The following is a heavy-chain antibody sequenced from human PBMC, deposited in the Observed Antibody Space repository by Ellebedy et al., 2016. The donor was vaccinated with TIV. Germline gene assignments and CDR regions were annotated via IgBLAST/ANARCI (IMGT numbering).Heavy chain of an antibody. CDR1: GYTFTSYA. J-gene: IGHJ6*02. CDR2: IIPIFGTA. Sequence: SVKVSXKASGYTFTSYAISWVRQAPGQGLEWMGGIIPIFGTANYAQKFQGRVTITADESTSTAYMELSSLRSEDTAVYYCARDPRGSNPIYYYYGMDVWGQGTTVTVSS. CDR3: ARDPRGSNPIYYYYGMDV. V-gene: IGHV1-69*13. D-gene: IGHD1-14*01.